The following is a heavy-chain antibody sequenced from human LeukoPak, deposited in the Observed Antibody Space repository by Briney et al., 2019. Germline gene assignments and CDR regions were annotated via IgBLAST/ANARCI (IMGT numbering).Heavy chain of an antibody. D-gene: IGHD4-17*01. CDR2: ISTYTGNT. CDR3: ARDHTYGDYVPVST. J-gene: IGHJ5*02. CDR1: GYTFTGYY. Sequence: GASVKVSCKASGYTFTGYYMHWVRQAPGQGLEWMGWISTYTGNTNYAQKLQGRVTMTTDTSTTTAYMELRSLRSDDTAMYYCARDHTYGDYVPVSTWGQGTLVTVSS. V-gene: IGHV1-18*04.